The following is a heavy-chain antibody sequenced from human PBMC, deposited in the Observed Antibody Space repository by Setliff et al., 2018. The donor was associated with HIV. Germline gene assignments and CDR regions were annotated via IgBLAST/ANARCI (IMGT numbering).Heavy chain of an antibody. D-gene: IGHD2-2*01. CDR2: VNPNSGDA. J-gene: IGHJ6*02. CDR3: ARSFYCSSTSCIYYYYGMDV. Sequence: ASVKVSCKASGYTFTGHYLHWVRQAPGQGLEWLGWVNPNSGDAIYAQNFQGRVTMTRDTSINAAYMELSSLRSEDTAVYYCARSFYCSSTSCIYYYYGMDVWGQGTTVTVSS. CDR1: GYTFTGHY. V-gene: IGHV1-2*02.